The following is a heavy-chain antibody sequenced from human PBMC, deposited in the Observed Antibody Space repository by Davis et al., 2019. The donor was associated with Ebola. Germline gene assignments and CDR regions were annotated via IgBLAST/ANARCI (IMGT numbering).Heavy chain of an antibody. CDR1: GFTFSSYA. J-gene: IGHJ4*02. CDR2: INHSGST. CDR3: ARGGLKTTVTTVFFDY. V-gene: IGHV4-34*01. D-gene: IGHD4-17*01. Sequence: MPGGSLRLSCAASGFTFSSYAMSWVRQAPGKGLEWIGEINHSGSTNYNPSLKSRVTISVDTSKNQFSLKLSSVTAADTAVYYCARGGLKTTVTTVFFDYWGQGTLVTVSS.